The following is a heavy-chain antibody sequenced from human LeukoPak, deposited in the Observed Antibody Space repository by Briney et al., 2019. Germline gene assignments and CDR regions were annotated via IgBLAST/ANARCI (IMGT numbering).Heavy chain of an antibody. CDR2: IYYSGST. CDR1: GGSISSYY. CDR3: ARGRIAARLCYYYYYMDV. Sequence: SETLSLTCTVSGGSISSYYWSWIRQPPGKGLEWIGYIYYSGSTNYNPSLKSRVTISVDTSKNQFSLKLSSVTAADTAVYYCARGRIAARLCYYYYYMDVWGKGTTVTVSS. V-gene: IGHV4-59*01. D-gene: IGHD6-6*01. J-gene: IGHJ6*03.